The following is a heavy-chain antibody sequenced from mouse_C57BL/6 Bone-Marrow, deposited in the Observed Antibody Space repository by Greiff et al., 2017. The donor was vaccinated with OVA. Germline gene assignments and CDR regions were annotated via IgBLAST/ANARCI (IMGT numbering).Heavy chain of an antibody. D-gene: IGHD2-4*01. V-gene: IGHV1-5*01. CDR2: INPGNSGT. CDR3: TRWYYDYASPYAMDY. Sequence: EVQLLQSGPVLVRPGASVKMSCKTSGYTFTSYWMHWVKQRPGQGLEWIGAINPGNSGTSYNQKFKGKAKLTVVTSASTAYMELSSLTNEDSAVYYGTRWYYDYASPYAMDYWGQGTSVTVSS. J-gene: IGHJ4*01. CDR1: GYTFTSYW.